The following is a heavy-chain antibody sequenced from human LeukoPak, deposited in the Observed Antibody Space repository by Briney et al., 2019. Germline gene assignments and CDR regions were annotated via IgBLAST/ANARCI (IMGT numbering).Heavy chain of an antibody. CDR3: ARGRDYASGAKYFDY. CDR2: ISDDGSRT. Sequence: GGSLRLSCVVSGFTFSRNWMHWVRQAPGKGLVWVSRISDDGSRTGYADSVKGRVTISRDNAKNTLYLQMNSLRVEDTAVYYCARGRDYASGAKYFDYWGQGSLVTVSS. D-gene: IGHD2-2*01. J-gene: IGHJ4*02. CDR1: GFTFSRNW. V-gene: IGHV3-74*01.